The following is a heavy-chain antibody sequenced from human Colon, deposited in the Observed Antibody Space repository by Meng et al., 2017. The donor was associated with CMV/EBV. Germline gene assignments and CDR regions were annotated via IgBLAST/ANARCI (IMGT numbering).Heavy chain of an antibody. V-gene: IGHV3-74*01. D-gene: IGHD5-18*01. Sequence: GESLKISCAASGFTFSSYWMHWVRQAPGKGLVWVSRINSDGSSTSYADSVKGRFTISRDNAKNTLYLQMNSLRAEDTAVYYCARGGGYSYDLDSWGQGTLVTVSS. J-gene: IGHJ4*02. CDR1: GFTFSSYW. CDR3: ARGGGYSYDLDS. CDR2: INSDGSST.